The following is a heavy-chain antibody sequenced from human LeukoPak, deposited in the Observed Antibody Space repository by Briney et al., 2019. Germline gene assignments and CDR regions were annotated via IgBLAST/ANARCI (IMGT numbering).Heavy chain of an antibody. CDR1: GYTFTGYY. J-gene: IGHJ5*02. CDR2: INPNSGGT. D-gene: IGHD1-7*01. CDR3: AREEITGTKRNNWLDP. Sequence: GASVKVSCKASGYTFTGYYMHWVRQAPGQGLEWMGWINPNSGGTNYAQKFQGRVTMTRDTSISTAYMELSRLRSDDTAVYYCAREEITGTKRNNWLDPWGQGTLVTVSS. V-gene: IGHV1-2*02.